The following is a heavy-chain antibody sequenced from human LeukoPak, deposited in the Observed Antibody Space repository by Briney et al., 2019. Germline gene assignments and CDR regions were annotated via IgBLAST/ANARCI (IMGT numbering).Heavy chain of an antibody. CDR3: AKDGLYCRGGSCSEDYYYYYMDV. CDR2: ISGSGGST. CDR1: GFTFSSYA. J-gene: IGHJ6*03. V-gene: IGHV3-23*01. Sequence: GGSLRLSCAASGFTFSSYAMSWVRQAPGKGLEWVSAISGSGGSTYYADSVKGRFTISRDNSKNTLYLQMNSLRAEDTAVYYCAKDGLYCRGGSCSEDYYYYYMDVWGKGTTVTVSS. D-gene: IGHD2-15*01.